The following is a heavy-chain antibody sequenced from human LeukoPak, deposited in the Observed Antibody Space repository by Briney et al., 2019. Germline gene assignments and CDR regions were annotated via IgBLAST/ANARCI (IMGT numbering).Heavy chain of an antibody. CDR1: GFTFSSYG. Sequence: GGSLRLSCAASGFTFSSYGMSWVRQAPGKGLEWVSAISGSGGSTYYADSVKGRFTISRDNSKNTLYLQMNSLRAEDTAVYYCAKGSRYFDWLANLDYWGQGTLVTVSP. CDR3: AKGSRYFDWLANLDY. J-gene: IGHJ4*02. V-gene: IGHV3-23*01. D-gene: IGHD3-9*01. CDR2: ISGSGGST.